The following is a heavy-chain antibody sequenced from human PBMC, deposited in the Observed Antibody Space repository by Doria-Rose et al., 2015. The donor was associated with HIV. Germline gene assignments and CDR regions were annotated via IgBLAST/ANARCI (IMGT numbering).Heavy chain of an antibody. CDR1: GVSLSSPGMG. CDR2: IFSDDER. Sequence: QVTLKESGPVLVKPTETLTLTCTVSGVSLSSPGMGVSWIRQPPGKALEWLANIFSDDERSYNTSLKSRLTISRSTSKSQVVLTMTDMDLEDTATYYCARIKSSRWYHKYYLDFWGQGTLVIVSA. CDR3: ARIKSSRWYHKYYLDF. D-gene: IGHD6-13*01. J-gene: IGHJ4*02. V-gene: IGHV2-26*01.